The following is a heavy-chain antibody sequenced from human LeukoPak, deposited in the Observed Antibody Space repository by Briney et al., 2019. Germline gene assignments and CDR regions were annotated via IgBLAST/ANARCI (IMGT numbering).Heavy chain of an antibody. CDR2: IQYDGSNK. CDR1: GFTFSSYG. J-gene: IGHJ6*03. D-gene: IGHD3-9*01. Sequence: GGSLRLSCAAFGFTFSSYGMHWVRQAPGRGLEWMAFIQYDGSNKFYADSVKGRFTISRDNSKNTLYLQMNSLRAEDTAVYYCAKLEWDYDILTGYYKGYYMDVWGKGTTVTISS. V-gene: IGHV3-30*02. CDR3: AKLEWDYDILTGYYKGYYMDV.